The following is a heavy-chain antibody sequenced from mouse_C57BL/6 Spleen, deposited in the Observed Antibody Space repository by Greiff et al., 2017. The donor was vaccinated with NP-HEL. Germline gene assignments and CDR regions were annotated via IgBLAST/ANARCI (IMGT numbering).Heavy chain of an antibody. CDR1: GYSITSGYY. J-gene: IGHJ1*03. CDR2: ISYDGSN. CDR3: ARGALTGTYGYFDV. D-gene: IGHD4-1*01. V-gene: IGHV3-6*01. Sequence: EVKLMESGPGLVRPSQSLSLTCSVTGYSITSGYYWNWIRQFPGNKLEWMGYISYDGSNNYNPSLKNRISITRDTSKNQFFLKLNSVTTEDTATYYCARGALTGTYGYFDVWGTGTTVTVSS.